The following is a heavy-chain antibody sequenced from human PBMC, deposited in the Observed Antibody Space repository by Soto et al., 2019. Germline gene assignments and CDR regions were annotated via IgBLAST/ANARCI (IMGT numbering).Heavy chain of an antibody. CDR3: AKGYDTSGYYKIDY. Sequence: GGSLRLSCAASEFTFSSYGMHWVRQAPGKGLGWVAVISHDGSKKYYADSVKGRFTISRDNSKNMLYLQMNSLRAEDTAVYYCAKGYDTSGYYKIDYWGQGTLVTVSS. J-gene: IGHJ4*02. D-gene: IGHD3-22*01. CDR1: EFTFSSYG. V-gene: IGHV3-30*18. CDR2: ISHDGSKK.